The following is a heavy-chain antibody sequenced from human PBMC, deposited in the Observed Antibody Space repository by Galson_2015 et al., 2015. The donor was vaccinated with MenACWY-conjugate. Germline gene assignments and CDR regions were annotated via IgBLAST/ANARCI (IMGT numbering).Heavy chain of an antibody. J-gene: IGHJ6*02. CDR3: ARGHYGMDV. V-gene: IGHV3-7*03. CDR1: GFTFRNYW. CDR2: IEKDGSEK. Sequence: SLRLSCAASGFTFRNYWMTWVGQAPGKGLGWVASIEKDGSEKYYVDSVKGRLTISRDNAKNTLYLERNSLRGEDTAVYFCARGHYGMDVWGQGTTVTASS.